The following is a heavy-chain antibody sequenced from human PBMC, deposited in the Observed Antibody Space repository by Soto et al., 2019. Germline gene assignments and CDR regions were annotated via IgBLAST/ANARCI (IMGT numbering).Heavy chain of an antibody. V-gene: IGHV4-59*08. CDR1: GDSISSYD. J-gene: IGHJ4*02. D-gene: IGHD6-19*01. CDR3: ARHQWLHKGGYFDY. Sequence: SETLSLTYTVSGDSISSYDWSWIRKPPGKGLEWIGYIYYSGSTNYNPSLKSRVTISVDTSKNQFSLKLSSVTAADTAVYYCARHQWLHKGGYFDYWGQGTLVTVSS. CDR2: IYYSGST.